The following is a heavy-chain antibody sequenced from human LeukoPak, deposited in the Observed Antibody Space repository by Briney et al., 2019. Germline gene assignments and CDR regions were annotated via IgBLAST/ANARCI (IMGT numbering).Heavy chain of an antibody. J-gene: IGHJ4*02. V-gene: IGHV4-34*01. CDR1: GGSFSGYY. CDR3: ARCSSGSYRDY. Sequence: SETLSLTCAVYGGSFSGYYWSWIRQPPGKGLEWIGEINHSGSTNYNPSLKSRVTISVDTSKNQFSLKLSSVTAADTAVYYCARCSSGSYRDYWGRGTLVTVSS. D-gene: IGHD6-19*01. CDR2: INHSGST.